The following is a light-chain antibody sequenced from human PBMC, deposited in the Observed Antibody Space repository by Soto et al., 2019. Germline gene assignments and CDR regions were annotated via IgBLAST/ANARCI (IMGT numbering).Light chain of an antibody. V-gene: IGKV1-5*03. CDR3: QQYNGFPWT. CDR2: KAS. CDR1: QGISSL. Sequence: DIQMTQSPSTLSASVGDTVTIPCRASQGISSLLAWYQQKPGKAPKLLIYKASSLESGVPSRFSGSGSGTEFTLTISSLQPDDFATYYCQQYNGFPWTFGQGTKVDIK. J-gene: IGKJ1*01.